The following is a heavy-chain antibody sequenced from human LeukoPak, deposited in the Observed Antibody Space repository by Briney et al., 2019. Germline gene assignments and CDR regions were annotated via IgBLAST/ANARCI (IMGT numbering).Heavy chain of an antibody. J-gene: IGHJ4*02. Sequence: SETLSLTRSVSGGSISSHNHNWDCIRPPPGNGLEWIGSIHHSGVTYSNPSLRSRLTLSVDMSKNHFSLNLSSVTAADTAVYYCARRDNSFDSWGPGTLVTVSS. V-gene: IGHV4-39*02. D-gene: IGHD5-24*01. CDR1: GGSISSHNHN. CDR2: IHHSGVT. CDR3: ARRDNSFDS.